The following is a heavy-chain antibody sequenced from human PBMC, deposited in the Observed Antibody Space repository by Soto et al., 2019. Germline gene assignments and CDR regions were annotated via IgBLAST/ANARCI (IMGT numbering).Heavy chain of an antibody. CDR2: INHSGST. Sequence: PAETLSLTCAVYGGSFSGYYWSWIRQPPGKGLEWIGEINHSGSTNYNPSLKSRVTISVDTSKNQFSLKLSSVTAADTAVYYCAREPKVLLWFGELYYYYGMDVWGQGTT. V-gene: IGHV4-34*01. CDR3: AREPKVLLWFGELYYYYGMDV. D-gene: IGHD3-10*01. CDR1: GGSFSGYY. J-gene: IGHJ6*02.